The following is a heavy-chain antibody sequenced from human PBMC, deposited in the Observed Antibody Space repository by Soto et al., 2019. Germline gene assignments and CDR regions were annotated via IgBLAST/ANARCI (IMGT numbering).Heavy chain of an antibody. V-gene: IGHV3-21*01. CDR1: GFTFSTYA. J-gene: IGHJ4*02. D-gene: IGHD2-15*01. CDR3: ARDLGVALATLTLDY. Sequence: PGGSLRLSCAASGFTFSTYAMAWVRQAPGKGLEWVSDITTSSSFRFYADSVEGRFTISRDDAKNSLYLQMNSLRAEDTGVYYCARDLGVALATLTLDYWGQGTLVTVSS. CDR2: ITTSSSFR.